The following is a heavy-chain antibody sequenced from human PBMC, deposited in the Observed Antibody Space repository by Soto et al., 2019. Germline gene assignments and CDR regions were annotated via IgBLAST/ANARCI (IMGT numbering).Heavy chain of an antibody. D-gene: IGHD3-3*01. CDR1: GGSISSGDYY. Sequence: SETLSLTCTVSGGSISSGDYYWSWIRQPPGKGLEWIGYIYYSGSTYYNPSLKSRVTISVDTSKNQFSLKLSPVTAADTAVYYCARDNILGILYGGMDVWGQGTTVTVS. V-gene: IGHV4-30-4*01. CDR2: IYYSGST. J-gene: IGHJ6*02. CDR3: ARDNILGILYGGMDV.